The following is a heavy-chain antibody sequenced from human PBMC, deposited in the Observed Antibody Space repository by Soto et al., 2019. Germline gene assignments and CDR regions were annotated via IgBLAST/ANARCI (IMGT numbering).Heavy chain of an antibody. CDR1: GYIFVNYG. J-gene: IGHJ6*02. CDR3: AMVDNYVTPTPQDV. CDR2: ISPYSGNT. V-gene: IGHV1-18*01. D-gene: IGHD3-16*01. Sequence: QVQLVQSGDEVKKPGASVKVSCKASGYIFVNYGIAWVRQAPGQGLEWMGWISPYSGNTHYAGRVQGRLTMTTDTSTSTAYMDLGSLTSDDTAAYYCAMVDNYVTPTPQDVWGQGTTVTVSS.